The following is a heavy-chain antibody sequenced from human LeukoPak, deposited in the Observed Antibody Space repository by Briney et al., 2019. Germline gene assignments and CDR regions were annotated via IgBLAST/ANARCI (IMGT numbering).Heavy chain of an antibody. CDR3: AKGIKLFRGRYADYYMDV. D-gene: IGHD3-10*01. J-gene: IGHJ6*03. CDR1: GFTFTGYY. V-gene: IGHV1-2*02. Sequence: GASVKVSCKASGFTFTGYYIHGVRQAPGQGLEWMGWISPNINSTNYAQKFQGRVTMTGDRYSSTAYMELTRIRSDEKAGYYCAKGIKLFRGRYADYYMDVWGKGATVT. CDR2: ISPNINST.